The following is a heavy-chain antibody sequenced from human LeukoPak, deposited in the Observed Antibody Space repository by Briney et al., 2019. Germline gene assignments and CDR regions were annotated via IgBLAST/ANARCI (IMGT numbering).Heavy chain of an antibody. J-gene: IGHJ4*02. CDR3: AKVDRYCSTNRCPAGVLEY. CDR1: GFSFISYG. CDR2: ISGGSETT. V-gene: IGHV3-23*01. Sequence: HPGGSLRLSCAASGFSFISYGMGWVRQAPGKGLEWVSAISGGSETTYYADSVKGRFTISRDNAKNPVDMEMNSLRAEDTAVYYCAKVDRYCSTNRCPAGVLEYWGQGTPVTVSS. D-gene: IGHD2-2*01.